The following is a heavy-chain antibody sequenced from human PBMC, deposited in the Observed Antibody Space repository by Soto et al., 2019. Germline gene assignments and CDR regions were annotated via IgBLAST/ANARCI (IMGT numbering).Heavy chain of an antibody. CDR1: GFTFSSYS. CDR2: ISSSSSYI. Sequence: GGSLRLSCAASGFTFSSYSMNWVRQAPGKGLEWVSSISSSSSYIYYADSVKGRFTISRDNAKNSLYLQMNSLRAEDTAVYYCARDSINFGGNPGAAYFDPWGQGTLVTVSS. J-gene: IGHJ5*02. CDR3: ARDSINFGGNPGAAYFDP. V-gene: IGHV3-21*04. D-gene: IGHD2-15*01.